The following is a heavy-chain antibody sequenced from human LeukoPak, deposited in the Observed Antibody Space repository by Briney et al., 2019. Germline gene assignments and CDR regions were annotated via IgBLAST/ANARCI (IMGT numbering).Heavy chain of an antibody. J-gene: IGHJ6*02. Sequence: SVKVSCKASGGTFSSYAISWVRQAPGQGLEWMGGIIPIFGTANYAQKFRGRVTITADESTSTAYMELSSLRSEDTAVYYCARGSMTTIYYYYGMDVWGQGTTVTVSS. CDR3: ARGSMTTIYYYYGMDV. CDR2: IIPIFGTA. D-gene: IGHD5-24*01. V-gene: IGHV1-69*13. CDR1: GGTFSSYA.